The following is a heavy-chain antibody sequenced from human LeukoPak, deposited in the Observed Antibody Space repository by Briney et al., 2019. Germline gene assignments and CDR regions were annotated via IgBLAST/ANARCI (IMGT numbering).Heavy chain of an antibody. D-gene: IGHD3-10*01. V-gene: IGHV3-30-3*01. CDR3: ARERFGELLSDFDY. CDR2: TSYDGSNK. CDR1: GFTFSSYA. J-gene: IGHJ4*02. Sequence: GGSLRLSCAASGFTFSSYAMHWVRQAPGKGLEWVAVTSYDGSNKYYADSVKGRFTISRDNSKNTLYLQMNSLRAEDTAVYYCARERFGELLSDFDYWGQGTLVTVSS.